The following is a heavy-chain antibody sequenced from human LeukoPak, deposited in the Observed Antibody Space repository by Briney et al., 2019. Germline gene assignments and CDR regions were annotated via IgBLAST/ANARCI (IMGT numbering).Heavy chain of an antibody. CDR2: IYYSGGT. D-gene: IGHD5-12*01. CDR1: GGSISSGGYY. Sequence: SETLSLTCTVSGGSISSGGYYWSWIRQHPVKGLEGIGYIYYSGGTFYNPSLKSRVSISLDTSKNQFSLKLSSVTAADTAVYYCASSEATTTPPPYGMDVWGQGTTVTVSS. V-gene: IGHV4-31*03. J-gene: IGHJ6*02. CDR3: ASSEATTTPPPYGMDV.